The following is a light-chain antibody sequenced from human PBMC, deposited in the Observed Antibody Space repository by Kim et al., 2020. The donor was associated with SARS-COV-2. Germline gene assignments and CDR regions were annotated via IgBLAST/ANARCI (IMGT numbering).Light chain of an antibody. CDR1: SLDVGGYNS. V-gene: IGLV2-8*01. CDR3: SSYAGSSLYV. CDR2: EVS. J-gene: IGLJ1*01. Sequence: GQSVLTSCTGTSLDVGGYNSGSCDQQHPCKAPNLMIYEVSKRPSVVRDRFPGSKSGNTASLTVFGLQAEDDADYYCSSYAGSSLYVFGAGTNVTVL.